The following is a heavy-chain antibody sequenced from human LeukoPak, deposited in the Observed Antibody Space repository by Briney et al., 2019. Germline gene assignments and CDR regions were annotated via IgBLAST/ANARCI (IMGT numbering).Heavy chain of an antibody. Sequence: GGSLRLSCAASGFTFSSYWMSWARQAPGKGLEWVANIKQDGSEKYYVDSVKGRFTISRDNAKNSLYLQMNSLRAEDTAVYYCARNMVRGVSSYWGQGTLVTVSS. D-gene: IGHD3-10*01. J-gene: IGHJ4*02. CDR3: ARNMVRGVSSY. V-gene: IGHV3-7*04. CDR1: GFTFSSYW. CDR2: IKQDGSEK.